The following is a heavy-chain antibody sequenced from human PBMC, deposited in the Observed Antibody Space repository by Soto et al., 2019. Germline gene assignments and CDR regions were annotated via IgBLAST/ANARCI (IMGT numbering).Heavy chain of an antibody. D-gene: IGHD3-10*01. Sequence: QVQLVESGGGVVQPGRSLRLSCAASGFTFSSYGMHWVRQAPGKGLEWVAVIWYDGSNKYYADSVKGRFTISRDNSKNTLYLQMNSLRAEDTAVYYCARDLRWFGDRSPYYYGMDVWGQGTTVTVSS. V-gene: IGHV3-33*01. J-gene: IGHJ6*02. CDR3: ARDLRWFGDRSPYYYGMDV. CDR1: GFTFSSYG. CDR2: IWYDGSNK.